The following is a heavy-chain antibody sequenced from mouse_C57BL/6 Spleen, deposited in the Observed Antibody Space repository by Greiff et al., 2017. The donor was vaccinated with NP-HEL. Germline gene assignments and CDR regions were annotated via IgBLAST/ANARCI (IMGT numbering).Heavy chain of an antibody. CDR3: ARLGLEGTWFAY. D-gene: IGHD3-1*01. Sequence: DVMLVESGGGLVKPGGSLKLSCAASGFTFSSYAMSWVRQTPEKRLEWVATISDGGSYTYYPDNVKGRFTISRDNAKNNLYLQMSHLKSEDTAMYYCARLGLEGTWFAYWGQGTLVTVSA. CDR2: ISDGGSYT. CDR1: GFTFSSYA. V-gene: IGHV5-4*03. J-gene: IGHJ3*01.